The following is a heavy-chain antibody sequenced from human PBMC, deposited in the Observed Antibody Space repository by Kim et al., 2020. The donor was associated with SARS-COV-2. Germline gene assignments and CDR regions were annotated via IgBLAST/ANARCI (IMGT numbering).Heavy chain of an antibody. CDR3: ARSRAHYYGSGSYYNYFDY. CDR2: INHSGST. V-gene: IGHV4-34*01. CDR1: GGSFSGYY. D-gene: IGHD3-10*01. Sequence: SETLSLTCAVYGGSFSGYYWSWIRQPPGKGLEWIGEINHSGSTNYNPSLKSRVTISVDTSKNQFSLKLSSVTAADTAVYYCARSRAHYYGSGSYYNYFDYWGQGTLVTVSS. J-gene: IGHJ4*02.